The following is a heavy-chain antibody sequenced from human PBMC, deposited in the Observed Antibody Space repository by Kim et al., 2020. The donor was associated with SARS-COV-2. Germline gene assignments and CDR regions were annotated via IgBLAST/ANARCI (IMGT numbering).Heavy chain of an antibody. V-gene: IGHV3-13*05. CDR2: IGTAGDP. Sequence: GGSLRLSCAASGFTFSSYDMHWVRQATGKGLEWVSAIGTAGDPYYPGSVKGRFTISRENAKNSLYLQMNSLRAGDTAVYYCARGLQQQLVRSRDGPLDVWGQGTTVTVSS. CDR1: GFTFSSYD. D-gene: IGHD6-13*01. CDR3: ARGLQQQLVRSRDGPLDV. J-gene: IGHJ6*02.